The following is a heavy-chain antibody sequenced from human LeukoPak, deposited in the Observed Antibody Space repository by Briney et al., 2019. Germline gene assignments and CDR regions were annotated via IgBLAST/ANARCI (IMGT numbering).Heavy chain of an antibody. CDR1: GFSLHTQSMC. CDR3: ARTGLIRGYDF. Sequence: SGPTLVNPAPTLTLTCGFSGFSLHTQSMCVAWVRQPPGKALEWLALIDWAGDKYYTRSLKTRLTRSRDTSKNQVVLTMTNMDPVDTGTYYCARTGLIRGYDFWGQGILVSVSS. D-gene: IGHD3-10*01. J-gene: IGHJ4*02. V-gene: IGHV2-70*20. CDR2: IDWAGDK.